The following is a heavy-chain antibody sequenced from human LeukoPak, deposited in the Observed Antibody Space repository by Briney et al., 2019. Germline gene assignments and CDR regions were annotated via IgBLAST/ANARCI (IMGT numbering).Heavy chain of an antibody. CDR2: INQDGSQI. J-gene: IGHJ4*02. Sequence: PGGSLRLSCAGSGFIFSNYWLSWVRQAPGKGLEWVANINQDGSQIYYVDSVKGRFTISRDNAKNSLCLQMNSLRAEDTAVYYCAKDGGDYWGQGTLVTVSS. V-gene: IGHV3-7*01. CDR3: AKDGGDY. CDR1: GFIFSNYW. D-gene: IGHD3-3*01.